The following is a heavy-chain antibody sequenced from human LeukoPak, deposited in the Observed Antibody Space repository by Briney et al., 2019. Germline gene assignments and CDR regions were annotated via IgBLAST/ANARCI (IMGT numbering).Heavy chain of an antibody. CDR3: ARSYCSGGSCYRTLDY. CDR1: GVSISSGGYY. D-gene: IGHD2-15*01. Sequence: SETLSLTCTVSGVSISSGGYYWSWIRRHPGKGLEWIGYIYYSGSTYYNPSLKSRVTISVDTSKNQFSLKLSSVTAADTAVYYCARSYCSGGSCYRTLDYWGQGTLVTVSS. J-gene: IGHJ4*02. CDR2: IYYSGST. V-gene: IGHV4-31*03.